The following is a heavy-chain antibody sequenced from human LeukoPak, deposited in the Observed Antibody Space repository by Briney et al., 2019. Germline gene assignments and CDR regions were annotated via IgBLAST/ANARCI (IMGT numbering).Heavy chain of an antibody. J-gene: IGHJ6*03. Sequence: SETLSLTCTVSGGSISTYYWNWIRLSPGKGLEWIGYVFRSGSTQYTPSLKRRVTISLDTSKNQFSLKLSSVTAADTAVYYCARLSELRYFDWLLSGYYYYYYMDVWGKGTTVTISS. V-gene: IGHV4-4*08. D-gene: IGHD3-9*01. CDR3: ARLSELRYFDWLLSGYYYYYYMDV. CDR1: GGSISTYY. CDR2: VFRSGST.